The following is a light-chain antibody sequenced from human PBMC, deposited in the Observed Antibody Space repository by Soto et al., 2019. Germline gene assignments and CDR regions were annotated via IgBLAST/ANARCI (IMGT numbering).Light chain of an antibody. V-gene: IGKV4-1*01. CDR1: QTILKSSIKKNS. J-gene: IGKJ4*01. CDR3: QQYYSSSLT. Sequence: DIVMTQAPDSLAVSLGERATIKCRSSQTILKSSIKKNSLAWYQQKPGQPPRLLIYWASTRDSGVPDRFSGSGSGTDFTLTITRLQAEDVAVYYCQQYYSSSLTFGGGTKVEL. CDR2: WAS.